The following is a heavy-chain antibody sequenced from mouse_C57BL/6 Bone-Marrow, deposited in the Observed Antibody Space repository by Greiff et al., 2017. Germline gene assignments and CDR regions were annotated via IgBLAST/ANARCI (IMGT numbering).Heavy chain of an antibody. V-gene: IGHV1-82*01. J-gene: IGHJ2*01. CDR3: ARRAGY. CDR1: GYAFSSSW. D-gene: IGHD3-3*01. CDR2: IYPGDGDT. Sequence: VKLMESGPELVKPGASVKISCKASGYAFSSSWMNWVKQRPGKGLEWIGRIYPGDGDTNYNGKFKGKATLTADKSYSTAYMQLSSLTSEDSAVDFCARRAGYWGQGTTLTVSS.